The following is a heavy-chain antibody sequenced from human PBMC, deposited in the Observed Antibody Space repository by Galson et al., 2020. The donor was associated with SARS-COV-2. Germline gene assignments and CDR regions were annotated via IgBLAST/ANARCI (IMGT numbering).Heavy chain of an antibody. V-gene: IGHV4-59*01. CDR2: IYYSGIT. J-gene: IGHJ3*02. CDR3: ARTLLFWGDAFDI. D-gene: IGHD7-27*01. Sequence: SETLSLTCTVSGGSISTYYWSWVRQPPGKGLEWIGYIYYSGITNYNPSLKSRVTVSVDASKNQFSLNLRSVTAADTAVYYCARTLLFWGDAFDIWGQGTMVTVSS. CDR1: GGSISTYY.